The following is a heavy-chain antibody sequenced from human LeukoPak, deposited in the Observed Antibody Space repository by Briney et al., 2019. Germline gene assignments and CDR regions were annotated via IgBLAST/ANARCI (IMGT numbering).Heavy chain of an antibody. CDR1: GFTFSTYG. J-gene: IGHJ4*02. D-gene: IGHD3-22*01. CDR3: AKDYYDSSGYDSPRFDY. Sequence: GGSLRLSCAASGFTFSTYGMSWVRQAPGKGLAWVSSISTTGGSTQYADSVKGRFTISRDNSKNTLYQHMNSLRAEDTAVYYCAKDYYDSSGYDSPRFDYWGQGTLLTVSS. CDR2: ISTTGGST. V-gene: IGHV3-23*01.